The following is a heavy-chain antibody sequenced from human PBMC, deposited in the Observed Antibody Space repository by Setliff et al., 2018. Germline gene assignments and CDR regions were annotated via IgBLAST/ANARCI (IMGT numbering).Heavy chain of an antibody. CDR3: ATPRSGIIDAFDI. CDR2: FDPEDEET. Sequence: GASVKVSCKVSGYRLIEVSMRWVRQAPGKGLEWMGGFDPEDEETIYAQKFQGRVTITRDTSASTAYMELSSLTSEDTAVYYCATPRSGIIDAFDIWGQGTMVTVSS. J-gene: IGHJ3*02. V-gene: IGHV1-24*01. CDR1: GYRLIEVS.